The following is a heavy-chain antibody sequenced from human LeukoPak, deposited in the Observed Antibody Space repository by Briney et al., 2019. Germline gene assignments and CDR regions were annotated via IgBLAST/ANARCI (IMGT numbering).Heavy chain of an antibody. CDR3: ARDEQYYYDSSGYFNAFDI. V-gene: IGHV3-48*03. D-gene: IGHD3-22*01. Sequence: GGSLRLSCAASGFTFSSYEMNWVRQAPGKGLEWVSYISSSGSTIYYADSVKGRFTISRDNAKNSLYLQMNSLRAEDTAVYYCARDEQYYYDSSGYFNAFDIWGQGTMVTVSS. CDR2: ISSSGSTI. J-gene: IGHJ3*02. CDR1: GFTFSSYE.